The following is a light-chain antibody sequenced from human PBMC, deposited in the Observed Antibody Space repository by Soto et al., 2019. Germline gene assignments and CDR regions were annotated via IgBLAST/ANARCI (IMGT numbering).Light chain of an antibody. CDR3: SSSTSSSTLVL. V-gene: IGLV2-14*01. Sequence: VLTQPASVSGSPGQSITISCTGTSSDVGGYDYVSWYQQHPGKAPKLMISEVSNRPSGVSNRFSGSKSGNTASLTISGLQAEDEADYYCSSSTSSSTLVLFGGGTKLTVL. J-gene: IGLJ2*01. CDR1: SSDVGGYDY. CDR2: EVS.